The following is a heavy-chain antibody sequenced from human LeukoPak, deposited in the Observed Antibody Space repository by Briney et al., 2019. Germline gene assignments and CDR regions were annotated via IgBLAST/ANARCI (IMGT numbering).Heavy chain of an antibody. CDR1: GGTFSSYA. D-gene: IGHD2-2*01. V-gene: IGHV1-69*05. CDR3: ARSPLGYCSSTSCPGTYNWFDP. CDR2: IIPIFGTA. J-gene: IGHJ5*02. Sequence: SVKVSCKASGGTFSSYAISWVRQAPGQGLEWMGGIIPIFGTANYAQKFQGRVTITTDESTSTAYMELSSLRSEDTAVYYCARSPLGYCSSTSCPGTYNWFDPWGQGTLVTVSS.